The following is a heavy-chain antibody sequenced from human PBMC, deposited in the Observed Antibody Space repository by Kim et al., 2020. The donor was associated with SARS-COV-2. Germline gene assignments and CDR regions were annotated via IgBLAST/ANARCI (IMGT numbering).Heavy chain of an antibody. J-gene: IGHJ4*02. CDR2: T. V-gene: IGHV3-66*01. D-gene: IGHD6-13*01. Sequence: TYYADSVKGRFTISRDNSKNTLYLQMNSLRAEDTAVYYCAREVSAAGIDYWGQGTLVTVSS. CDR3: AREVSAAGIDY.